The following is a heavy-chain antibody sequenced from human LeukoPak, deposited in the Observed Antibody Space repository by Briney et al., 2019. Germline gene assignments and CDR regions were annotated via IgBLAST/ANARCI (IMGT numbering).Heavy chain of an antibody. CDR1: GGTFSSYA. CDR3: ETRYDFLSGPNHYYYYGMDV. D-gene: IGHD3-3*01. V-gene: IGHV1-69*13. CDR2: IIPIFGTA. J-gene: IGHJ6*02. Sequence: GASVKVSCKASGGTFSSYAISWVRQAPGQGLEWMGGIIPIFGTANYAQKFQGRVTITADESTSTAYMELSSLRSEDTAVYYCETRYDFLSGPNHYYYYGMDVWGQGTTVTVSS.